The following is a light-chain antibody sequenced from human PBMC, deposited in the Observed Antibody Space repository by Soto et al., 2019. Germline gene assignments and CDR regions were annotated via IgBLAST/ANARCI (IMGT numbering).Light chain of an antibody. CDR3: SSYTNSGTVL. Sequence: QSVPTQPASVSGSPGQSITISCTGTSRDLRGYDYVSWYQQYAGKAPKLTIYNVRNRPSGVSNRFSGSKSGNTASLTISGLQPEDEADYFCSSYTNSGTVLFGGGTKLTVL. J-gene: IGLJ2*01. CDR2: NVR. V-gene: IGLV2-14*01. CDR1: SRDLRGYDY.